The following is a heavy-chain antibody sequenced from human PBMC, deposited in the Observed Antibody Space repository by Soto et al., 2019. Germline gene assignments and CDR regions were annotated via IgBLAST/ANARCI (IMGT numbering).Heavy chain of an antibody. CDR3: ARAVAVPADFDY. CDR1: ENTFSSYY. D-gene: IGHD6-19*01. CDR2: INAGNGNT. V-gene: IGHV1-3*01. J-gene: IGHJ4*02. Sequence: GASVKVSCKASENTFSSYYLHWVRQAPGQGLEWMGWINAGNGNTKYSQKFQGRVTITRDTSASTAYMELSSLRSEDTALYYCARAVAVPADFDYWGQGTLVTVSS.